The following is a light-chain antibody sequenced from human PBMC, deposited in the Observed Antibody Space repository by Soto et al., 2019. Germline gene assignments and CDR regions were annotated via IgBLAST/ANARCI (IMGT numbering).Light chain of an antibody. CDR1: SGHSSYA. Sequence: QLVLTQSPSASASLGASVRLTCTLSSGHSSYAIAWHQQQPEKGPRYLMKVNSDGSHNKGDGIPDRFSGSSSGAERYLTISSLQSEDEADYYCQACDAGIKVIFGGGTKRTVL. J-gene: IGLJ2*01. V-gene: IGLV4-69*01. CDR2: VNSDGSH. CDR3: QACDAGIKVI.